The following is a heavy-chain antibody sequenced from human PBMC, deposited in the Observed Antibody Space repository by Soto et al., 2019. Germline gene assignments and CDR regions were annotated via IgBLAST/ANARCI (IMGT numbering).Heavy chain of an antibody. CDR1: GGSLSNYG. Sequence: QVQLVQSGAEVKKPGSSVKVSCKASGGSLSNYGISWVRQAPGQGLEWMGAIIPVFGTPNYAQKFQDRVTITADESTTTVYMEVRSLTSEDTAVYYCARGDATKIVVTTYYAMDVWGQGTTATVSS. CDR2: IIPVFGTP. D-gene: IGHD3-22*01. J-gene: IGHJ6*02. V-gene: IGHV1-69*12. CDR3: ARGDATKIVVTTYYAMDV.